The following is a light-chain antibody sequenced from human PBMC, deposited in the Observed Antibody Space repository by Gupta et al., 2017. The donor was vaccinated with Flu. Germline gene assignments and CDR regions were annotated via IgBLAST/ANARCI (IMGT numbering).Light chain of an antibody. CDR1: QSISSW. V-gene: IGKV1-5*03. CDR3: QQYNRYPIT. CDR2: KAS. J-gene: IGKJ5*01. Sequence: DIQMTQSPSTLSASVGDRVTITCRASQSISSWLAWYQQKPGNAPNLLIYKASSLESGVPSRFSGSGSGTEFTLTISSLQPDDFATYYCQQYNRYPITFGQGTRLEIK.